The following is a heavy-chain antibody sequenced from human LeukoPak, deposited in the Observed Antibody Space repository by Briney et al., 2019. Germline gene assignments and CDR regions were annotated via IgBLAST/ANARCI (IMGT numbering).Heavy chain of an antibody. CDR3: ARHPLWFGEWTNAFDS. CDR2: INESGNT. CDR1: GGSFSGYY. Sequence: KPSDTLTLTCAVYGGSFSGYYWCWIRKPPGKGLELIGEINESGNTKYNPSLKSRVTISVDKSNNPSSLKLSSVTAADTAVYYCARHPLWFGEWTNAFDSWGQGTMVTVSS. D-gene: IGHD3-10*01. V-gene: IGHV4-34*01. J-gene: IGHJ3*02.